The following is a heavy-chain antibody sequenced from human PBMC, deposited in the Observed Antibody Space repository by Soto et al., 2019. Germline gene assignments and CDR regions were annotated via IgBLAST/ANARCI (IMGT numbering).Heavy chain of an antibody. CDR1: GGSISSSSYY. Sequence: SETLSLTCTVSGGSISSSSYYWGWIRQPPGKGLEWIGSIYYSGSTYYNPSLKSRVTISVDTSKNQFSLKLSSVTAADTAVYYRARLMRARGGNWFDPWGQGTLVTVSS. J-gene: IGHJ5*02. V-gene: IGHV4-39*01. CDR3: ARLMRARGGNWFDP. CDR2: IYYSGST. D-gene: IGHD3-10*01.